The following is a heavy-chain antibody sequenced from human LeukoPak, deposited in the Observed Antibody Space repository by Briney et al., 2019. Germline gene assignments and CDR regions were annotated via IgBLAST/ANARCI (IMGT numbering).Heavy chain of an antibody. CDR3: ARDGVGRVPEMSAPDY. D-gene: IGHD3-16*01. CDR1: GFTFSSKW. Sequence: GGSLRLSCAASGFTFSSKWMSWVRQAPGKGLEWVGNIQPDGSEQYPVDSVKGRFTISRDNARNSLFLQMNSLRVEDTAVYYCARDGVGRVPEMSAPDYWGQGTLVTVSS. J-gene: IGHJ4*02. CDR2: IQPDGSEQ. V-gene: IGHV3-7*01.